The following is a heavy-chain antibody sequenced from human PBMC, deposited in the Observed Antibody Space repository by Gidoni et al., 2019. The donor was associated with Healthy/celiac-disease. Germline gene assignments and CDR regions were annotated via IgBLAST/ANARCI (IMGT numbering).Heavy chain of an antibody. Sequence: EVQLVESGGGLVNPGGSLRLSSAASGCTFSSYSLTWVRQAPGKGLEWDAAISSSSSYIYYADSVKGRFTICRDNTKIALYLHMNSLRAEDTAVDYCARDLGYSYGHFFDYWGQGTLVTVSS. CDR1: GCTFSSYS. CDR2: ISSSSSYI. D-gene: IGHD5-18*01. J-gene: IGHJ4*02. V-gene: IGHV3-21*01. CDR3: ARDLGYSYGHFFDY.